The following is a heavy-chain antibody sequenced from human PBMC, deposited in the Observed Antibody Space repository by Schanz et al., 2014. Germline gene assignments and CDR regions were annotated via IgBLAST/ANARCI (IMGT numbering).Heavy chain of an antibody. J-gene: IGHJ4*02. Sequence: QVFLAESGGGVVQPGRSLRLSCAASGFTFSQYGMHWVRQAPGRGLEWVALIWYDGSNKYYAESVKGRFTISRDNSKNTLYLQMNSLRGEDTAVYYCASPALVQGLMPEYYFDYWGQGTLVTVSS. CDR2: IWYDGSNK. CDR1: GFTFSQYG. V-gene: IGHV3-33*08. D-gene: IGHD3-10*01. CDR3: ASPALVQGLMPEYYFDY.